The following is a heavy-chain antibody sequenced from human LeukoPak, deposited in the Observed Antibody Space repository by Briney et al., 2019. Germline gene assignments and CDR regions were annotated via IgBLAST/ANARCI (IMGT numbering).Heavy chain of an antibody. CDR1: GYTFTSYG. Sequence: ASVKVSCKASGYTFTSYGISWVRQATGQGLEWMGWISAYNGNTNYAQKLQGRVTMTTDTSTSTAYMELRSLRSDDTAVYYCAGDQGSSWSGYYYYMDVWGKGTTVTISS. J-gene: IGHJ6*03. CDR3: AGDQGSSWSGYYYYMDV. CDR2: ISAYNGNT. D-gene: IGHD6-13*01. V-gene: IGHV1-18*01.